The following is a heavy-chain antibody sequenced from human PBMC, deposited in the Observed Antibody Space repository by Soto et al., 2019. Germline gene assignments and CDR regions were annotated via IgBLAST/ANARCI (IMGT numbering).Heavy chain of an antibody. J-gene: IGHJ5*02. V-gene: IGHV4-59*01. CDR3: ARDRWTARANWFDP. Sequence: KPSETLSLTCTVFGGSIDDYYWSWIRQSPGKGLEWIGHISDRGTTDYNPSLKSRVTISVDRSKKQFSLKVTSVTAADTAVYYCARDRWTARANWFDPWGQGTLVTVSS. CDR2: ISDRGTT. CDR1: GGSIDDYY. D-gene: IGHD3-16*02.